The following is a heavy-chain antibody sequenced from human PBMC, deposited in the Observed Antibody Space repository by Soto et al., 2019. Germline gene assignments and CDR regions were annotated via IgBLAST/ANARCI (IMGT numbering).Heavy chain of an antibody. J-gene: IGHJ4*02. V-gene: IGHV3-23*01. CDR2: ISCCGGST. Sequence: GGSLRLSCEASGFNFKKFAMGWVRQAPGEGLEWVSGISCCGGSTSYADSVKGRFTLARDDSKNTLSLHLNSLRFEDTARYFCAKADGEQWLIHHLDNWGQGTLVTVSS. D-gene: IGHD6-19*01. CDR1: GFNFKKFA. CDR3: AKADGEQWLIHHLDN.